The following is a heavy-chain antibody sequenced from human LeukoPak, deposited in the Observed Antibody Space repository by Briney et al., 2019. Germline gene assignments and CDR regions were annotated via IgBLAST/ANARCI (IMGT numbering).Heavy chain of an antibody. CDR1: GFTFSNFL. CDR2: IPVTRPDT. Sequence: PGGSLRLSCAASGFTFSNFLMTWVRQARGKGPEWVSAIPVTRPDTSYADSVKARFTLSRDNSKNTLYLQMNSLRAEDTAVYYCAKKGATPGDFAYWGQGTLVTVSS. V-gene: IGHV3-23*01. J-gene: IGHJ4*02. D-gene: IGHD1-26*01. CDR3: AKKGATPGDFAY.